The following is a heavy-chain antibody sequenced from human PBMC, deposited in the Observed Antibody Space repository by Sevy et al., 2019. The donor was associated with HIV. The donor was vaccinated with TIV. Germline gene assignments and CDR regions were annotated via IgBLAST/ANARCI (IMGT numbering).Heavy chain of an antibody. V-gene: IGHV3-21*01. CDR2: ISSSSSYI. Sequence: GGSLRLSCAASGFTFSSYSMNWVRQAPGKGLEWVSSISSSSSYIYYADSVKGRCIISRDNAKNSLYLQMNSLRAEDTAVYYCAGDEIDQDIVVVPAAIGPNWGQGTLVTVSS. D-gene: IGHD2-2*01. CDR3: AGDEIDQDIVVVPAAIGPN. CDR1: GFTFSSYS. J-gene: IGHJ4*02.